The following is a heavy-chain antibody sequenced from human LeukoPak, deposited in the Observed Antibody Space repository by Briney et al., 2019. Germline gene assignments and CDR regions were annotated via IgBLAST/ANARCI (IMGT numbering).Heavy chain of an antibody. CDR1: GFTVSSNY. CDR3: ARGQRGGSKYDY. Sequence: PGGSLRLSCAASGFTVSSNYVSWVRQAPGKGLEWVSVIYSGGSTYYADSVKGRFTISRDNSKNTLYLQMNSLRAEDTALYFCARGQRGGSKYDYWGQGTLVTVSS. CDR2: IYSGGST. V-gene: IGHV3-53*01. D-gene: IGHD4-23*01. J-gene: IGHJ4*02.